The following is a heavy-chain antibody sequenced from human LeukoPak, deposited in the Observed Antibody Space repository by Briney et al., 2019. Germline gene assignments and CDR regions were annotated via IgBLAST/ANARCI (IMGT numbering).Heavy chain of an antibody. CDR3: AKDWGLARLDY. Sequence: QPGRSLRLSCAASGFTFSSYGMHWVRQAPGKGLEWVAVISYDGSNKYYADSVKGRFTISRDNSKNTLYLQVNSLRAEDTAVYYCAKDWGLARLDYWGQGTLVTVSS. CDR2: ISYDGSNK. CDR1: GFTFSSYG. V-gene: IGHV3-30*18. J-gene: IGHJ4*02. D-gene: IGHD3-16*01.